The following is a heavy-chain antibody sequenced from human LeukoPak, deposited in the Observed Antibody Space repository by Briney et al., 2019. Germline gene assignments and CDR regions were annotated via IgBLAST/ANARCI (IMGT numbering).Heavy chain of an antibody. D-gene: IGHD2-21*02. CDR2: IKPDGSEK. V-gene: IGHV3-7*01. CDR1: GFTFSSSW. CDR3: ARYGLTAALDF. Sequence: TGGSLRLSCAASGFTFSSSWMSWVRQAPGKGQEWVANIKPDGSEKFHVDSVKGRFTISRDNSKSSLSLQMNSLRAEDTAVYYCARYGLTAALDFWGQGTLVTVSS. J-gene: IGHJ4*02.